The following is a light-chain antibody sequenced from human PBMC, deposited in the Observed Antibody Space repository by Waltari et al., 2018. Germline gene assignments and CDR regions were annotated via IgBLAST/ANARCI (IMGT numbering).Light chain of an antibody. Sequence: QAGLTQPPSVSKGLRQTATLTCAGNGNNIGNQGAAWLQQHQGQPPKLLSFRNDRRPLRISDTVSASRSGNTAALTVTGLQPDYEADYFCSAWDSCLNSWVFGGWTRLTVL. V-gene: IGLV10-54*04. CDR3: SAWDSCLNSWV. CDR1: GNNIGNQG. CDR2: RND. J-gene: IGLJ3*02.